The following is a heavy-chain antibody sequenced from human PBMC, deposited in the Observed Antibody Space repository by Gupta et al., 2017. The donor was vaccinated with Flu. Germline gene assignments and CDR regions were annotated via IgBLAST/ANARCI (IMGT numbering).Heavy chain of an antibody. V-gene: IGHV3-48*03. CDR3: TGAGGGYAYGYPDY. Sequence: EVQLLESGGGLVQPGGSLRLSCEDSGFAFSSYDMNWVSQAPGKGLEWLSYIHSSGSPIYYADSVKGRFTISRDNAKNALFLQMNSLRVDDTGLYYCTGAGGGYAYGYPDYWGQGTLVTVSS. CDR2: IHSSGSPI. J-gene: IGHJ4*02. D-gene: IGHD5-18*01. CDR1: GFAFSSYD.